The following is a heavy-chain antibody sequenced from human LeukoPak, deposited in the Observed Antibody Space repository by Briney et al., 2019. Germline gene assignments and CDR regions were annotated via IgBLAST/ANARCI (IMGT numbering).Heavy chain of an antibody. CDR1: GFTFSSYG. CDR3: AREHTAMAAFDY. D-gene: IGHD5-18*01. V-gene: IGHV3-33*01. J-gene: IGHJ4*02. CDR2: RWYDGSNK. Sequence: GGSLRLSCAASGFTFSSYGMHWVRQAPGKGLEWVAVRWYDGSNKYYADSVKGRFTISRDNSKNTLYLQMNSLRAEDTAVYYCAREHTAMAAFDYWGQGTLVTVSS.